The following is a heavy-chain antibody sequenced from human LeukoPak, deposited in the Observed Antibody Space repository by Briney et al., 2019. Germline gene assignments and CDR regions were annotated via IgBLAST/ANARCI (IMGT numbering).Heavy chain of an antibody. CDR2: ISSSSSYI. CDR3: ARDPGYSYGSNYFDY. J-gene: IGHJ4*02. CDR1: GFTFSSYS. Sequence: GGSLRLSCAASGFTFSSYSMNWVHQAPGQGLEWVSSISSSSSYIYYADSVKGRFTISRDNAKNSLYLQMNSLRAEDTAVYYCARDPGYSYGSNYFDYWGQGTLVTVSS. D-gene: IGHD5-18*01. V-gene: IGHV3-21*01.